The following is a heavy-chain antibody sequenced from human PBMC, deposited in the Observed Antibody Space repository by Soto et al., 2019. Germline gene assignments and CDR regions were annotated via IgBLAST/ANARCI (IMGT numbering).Heavy chain of an antibody. CDR1: GFTFSSYA. CDR2: INDSGEKT. CDR3: VKDPPGGYCSGSSCYY. Sequence: EVQLLESGGGLVQPGGSLRLSCAVSGFTFSSYAMAWVRQAPGKGLEWVSGINDSGEKTFYVDSVKGRFTISRDNSKNTLFLQMNNLRAEDTALYYCVKDPPGGYCSGSSCYYWGQGTLVTVSS. J-gene: IGHJ4*02. V-gene: IGHV3-23*01. D-gene: IGHD2-15*01.